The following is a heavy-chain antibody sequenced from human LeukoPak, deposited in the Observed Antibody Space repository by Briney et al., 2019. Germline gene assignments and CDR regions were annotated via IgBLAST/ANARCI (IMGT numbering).Heavy chain of an antibody. J-gene: IGHJ4*02. D-gene: IGHD6-19*01. CDR3: ARDPGSSGWYRTDY. Sequence: SVKVSCKASGGTFSSYAISWVRQAPGQGLEWMGRIIPILGIANYAQKFQGRVTITADKSTSTAYMELSSLRSEDTAVYYCARDPGSSGWYRTDYWGQGTLVTVSS. CDR2: IIPILGIA. CDR1: GGTFSSYA. V-gene: IGHV1-69*04.